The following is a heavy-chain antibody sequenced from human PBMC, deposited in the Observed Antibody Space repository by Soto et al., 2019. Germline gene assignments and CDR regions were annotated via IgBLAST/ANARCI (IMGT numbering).Heavy chain of an antibody. J-gene: IGHJ6*02. CDR1: GGTFSSYA. CDR3: ARNLAAGTPFLTSPVIRSNYYYYGMDV. V-gene: IGHV1-69*13. Sequence: SVKVSCKASGGTFSSYAISWVRQAPGQGLEWMGGIIPIFGTANYAQKFQGRVTITADESTSTAYMELSSLRSEDTAVYYCARNLAAGTPFLTSPVIRSNYYYYGMDVWGQGTTVTVSS. D-gene: IGHD6-13*01. CDR2: IIPIFGTA.